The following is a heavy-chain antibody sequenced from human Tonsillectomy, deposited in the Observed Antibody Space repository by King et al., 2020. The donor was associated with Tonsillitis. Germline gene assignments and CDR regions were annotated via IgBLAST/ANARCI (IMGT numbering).Heavy chain of an antibody. V-gene: IGHV4-39*01. CDR1: GDSISGSIYY. J-gene: IGHJ6*02. D-gene: IGHD2-15*01. CDR2: VYYSGIT. Sequence: LQLQESGPGHVKPSETLSLTCTVSGDSISGSIYYRGWTRQPPGKGLEWIGTVYYSGITNYNPSLKSRVTISVDTSKNLFSLRLNSVTAADTAVYYCARQISGRGLDVWGQGTTVTVSS. CDR3: ARQISGRGLDV.